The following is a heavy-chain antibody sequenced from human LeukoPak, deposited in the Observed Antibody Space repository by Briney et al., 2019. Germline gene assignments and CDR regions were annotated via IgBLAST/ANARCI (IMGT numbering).Heavy chain of an antibody. CDR2: IYYSGST. CDR3: ARVYYDFWSAPGAFDI. D-gene: IGHD3-3*01. CDR1: GGSISSYY. Sequence: SETLSPTCTVSGGSISSYYWSWIRQPPGKGLEWIGYIYYSGSTNYNPSLKSRVTISVDTSKNQFSLKLSSVTAADTAVYYCARVYYDFWSAPGAFDIWGQGTMVTVSS. V-gene: IGHV4-59*01. J-gene: IGHJ3*02.